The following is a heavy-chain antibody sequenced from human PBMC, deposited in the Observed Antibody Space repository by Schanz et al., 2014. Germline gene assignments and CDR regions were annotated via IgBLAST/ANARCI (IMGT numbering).Heavy chain of an antibody. V-gene: IGHV1-46*01. J-gene: IGHJ6*02. D-gene: IGHD1-26*01. Sequence: QVQLVQSGAEVKKPGASVKVSCKAFGYSFTSYYIHWVRQAPGQGLEWMATINTRGGSTSFAQKFQGRVTMTRATSTSTVNMELTSLRSEDTAVYYCARDPYSASYVPRPPLYGLDVWGQGTTGTVSS. CDR2: INTRGGST. CDR1: GYSFTSYY. CDR3: ARDPYSASYVPRPPLYGLDV.